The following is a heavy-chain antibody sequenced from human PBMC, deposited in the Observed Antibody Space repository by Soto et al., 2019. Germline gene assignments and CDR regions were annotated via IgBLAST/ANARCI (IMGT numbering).Heavy chain of an antibody. J-gene: IGHJ3*02. CDR3: AKARRDYGDGEDACDI. Sequence: QVQLVESGGGVVQPGRSLRLSCAASGFTFSSYGMHWVRQAPGKGLEWVAVISYDGSNKYYADSVKGRFTISRDNSKNTLYLQMNSLRAEDTAVYYCAKARRDYGDGEDACDIWGQGTMVTVSS. V-gene: IGHV3-30*18. D-gene: IGHD4-17*01. CDR2: ISYDGSNK. CDR1: GFTFSSYG.